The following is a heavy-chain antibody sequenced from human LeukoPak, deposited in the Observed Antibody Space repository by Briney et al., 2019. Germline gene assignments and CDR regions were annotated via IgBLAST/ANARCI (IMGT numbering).Heavy chain of an antibody. Sequence: GGSLRLSCAASGFTFSSYSMNWVRQAPGKGLEWVSSISSSSSYIYYADSVKGRFTISRDNAKNSLYLQMNSLRAEDTAVYYCARDGGSYLGLDYWGQGTLVTVSS. D-gene: IGHD1-26*01. V-gene: IGHV3-21*01. CDR3: ARDGGSYLGLDY. CDR1: GFTFSSYS. J-gene: IGHJ4*02. CDR2: ISSSSSYI.